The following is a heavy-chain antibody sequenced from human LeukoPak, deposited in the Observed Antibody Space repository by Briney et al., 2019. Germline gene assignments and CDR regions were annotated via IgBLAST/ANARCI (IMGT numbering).Heavy chain of an antibody. D-gene: IGHD1-1*01. CDR2: IRDDGSNK. V-gene: IGHV3-33*01. CDR3: ARERGGYAWDFDL. Sequence: GGSLRLSCAPSGLNINDYDMDCVRQAPGKGPEWVAVIRDDGSNKYYAESVKGRFTISRDISKNMLYLQMNSLGVEDTAVYYCARERGGYAWDFDLWGRGTLVTVSS. J-gene: IGHJ2*01. CDR1: GLNINDYD.